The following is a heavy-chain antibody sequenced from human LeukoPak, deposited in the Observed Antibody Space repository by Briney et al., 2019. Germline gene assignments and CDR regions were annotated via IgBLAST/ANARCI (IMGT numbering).Heavy chain of an antibody. D-gene: IGHD3-10*01. V-gene: IGHV4-39*01. Sequence: SETLSLTCTVSGGSISSSNYYWGWIRQPPGKGLEWIGGIYYSGNTYYNPSLKSRVTISVDTSKNQFSLKLSSVTAADTAIYYCAKYYYGSGSRGGHFDPWGQGTLVTVSS. CDR2: IYYSGNT. CDR1: GGSISSSNYY. CDR3: AKYYYGSGSRGGHFDP. J-gene: IGHJ5*02.